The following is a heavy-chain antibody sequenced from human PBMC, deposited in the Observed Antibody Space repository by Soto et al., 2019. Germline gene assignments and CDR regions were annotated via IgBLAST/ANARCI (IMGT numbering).Heavy chain of an antibody. Sequence: RASVKVSCKASGYTFSSYAIHWVRQAPGQGLEWMGWIHAGNGSTKYSQSFQGRVTISRDTSATTAYMELNSLRSEDTAVYYCARGVAFLDYWGQGTLVTVSS. D-gene: IGHD2-15*01. J-gene: IGHJ4*02. CDR3: ARGVAFLDY. CDR2: IHAGNGST. CDR1: GYTFSSYA. V-gene: IGHV1-3*01.